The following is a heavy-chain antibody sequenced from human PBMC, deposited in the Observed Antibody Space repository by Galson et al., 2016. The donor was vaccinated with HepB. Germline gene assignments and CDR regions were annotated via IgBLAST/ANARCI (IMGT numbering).Heavy chain of an antibody. CDR3: AKAPLRSCSGVRCYSFHI. V-gene: IGHV3-74*01. J-gene: IGHJ3*02. Sequence: SLRLSCAASGFTFSNYWMHWVRQAPGKGLVWISRINSDGSSTSYADSVKGRFTISRDNSKNTLYLQMNSLRAEDTAIYYCAKAPLRSCSGVRCYSFHIWGQGTMVIVSS. CDR1: GFTFSNYW. D-gene: IGHD2-15*01. CDR2: INSDGSST.